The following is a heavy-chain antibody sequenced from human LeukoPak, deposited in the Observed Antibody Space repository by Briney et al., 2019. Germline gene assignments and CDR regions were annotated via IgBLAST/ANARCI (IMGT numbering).Heavy chain of an antibody. CDR1: GGTFSSYG. V-gene: IGHV1-69*05. J-gene: IGHJ5*02. CDR2: IIPIFGTT. CDR3: ARDVGTRFLEWLTWFDL. D-gene: IGHD3-3*01. Sequence: SVKVSCKAFGGTFSSYGISWVRQAPGQGLEWMGGIIPIFGTTNYAQKFQGRVTITTDESTSTAYMELSSLRSEDTAVYYCARDVGTRFLEWLTWFDLWGQGTLVTVSS.